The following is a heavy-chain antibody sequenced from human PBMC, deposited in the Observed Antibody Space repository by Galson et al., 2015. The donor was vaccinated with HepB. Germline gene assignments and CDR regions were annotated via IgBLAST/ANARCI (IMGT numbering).Heavy chain of an antibody. CDR2: ISSDGSNK. Sequence: SLRPSCAASGFTFSNYGMHWVRPAPGKGLEWVARISSDGSNKYYADSVKGRVTISRDKSKHTLYLQMNSLRAEDTAVYYCAKDKAYYDFSGGGFDPWGQGTLGTVSS. CDR3: AKDKAYYDFSGGGFDP. J-gene: IGHJ5*02. D-gene: IGHD3-3*01. CDR1: GFTFSNYG. V-gene: IGHV3-30*18.